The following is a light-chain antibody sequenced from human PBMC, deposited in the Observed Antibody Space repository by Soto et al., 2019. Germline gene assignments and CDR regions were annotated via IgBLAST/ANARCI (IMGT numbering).Light chain of an antibody. CDR1: TGAVTSGHF. CDR2: ETS. J-gene: IGLJ2*01. CDR3: LFSYGGPRV. Sequence: QAVVTQEPSLTVSPGGTVTLTCGSSTGAVTSGHFPYWFQQKPGQAPRTLIYETSNRHSWTPARFSGSLLGGKAALTLSGAQPVDEADYYCLFSYGGPRVFGGGTQLTVL. V-gene: IGLV7-46*01.